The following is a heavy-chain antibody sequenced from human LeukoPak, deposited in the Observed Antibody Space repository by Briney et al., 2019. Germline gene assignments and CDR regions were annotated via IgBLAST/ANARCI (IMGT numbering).Heavy chain of an antibody. CDR2: ISPSVRTI. CDR3: VRVRYCSSTNCHGGWFDP. D-gene: IGHD2-2*01. Sequence: GRSLRLSCAASGFAFSNYEMNWVRQAPGKGLEWVSYISPSVRTITYADSVKGRFTISRDNAKNSLYLKMNSLGAEATAVYYCVRVRYCSSTNCHGGWFDPWGQGTLVTVSS. CDR1: GFAFSNYE. V-gene: IGHV3-48*03. J-gene: IGHJ5*02.